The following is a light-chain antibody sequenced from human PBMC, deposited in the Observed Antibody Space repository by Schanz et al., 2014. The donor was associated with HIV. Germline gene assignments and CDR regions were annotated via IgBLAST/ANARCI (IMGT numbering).Light chain of an antibody. J-gene: IGKJ5*01. CDR1: QSISTW. V-gene: IGKV1-5*03. Sequence: DIQMTQSPSTLSASVGDRVTITCRASQSISTWLAWYQQRPGKPPKLLIYKASSLPTGVPSGFRGSGSGTEFTLTISSLQPEDFATYYCQQANSFPITFGQGTRLEIK. CDR2: KAS. CDR3: QQANSFPIT.